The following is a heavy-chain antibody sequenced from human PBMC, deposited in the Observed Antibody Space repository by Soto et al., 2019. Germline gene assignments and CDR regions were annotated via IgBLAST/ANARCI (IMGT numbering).Heavy chain of an antibody. CDR2: ISSSGSTI. V-gene: IGHV3-48*03. CDR1: GFTFSSYE. D-gene: IGHD6-19*01. J-gene: IGHJ4*02. Sequence: PGGSLRLSCAASGFTFSSYEMNWVRQAPGKGLEWVSYISSSGSTIYYADSVKGRFTISRDNAKNSLYLQMNSLRAEDTAVYYCARAVGEWLVHIDYWGQGTLVTVSS. CDR3: ARAVGEWLVHIDY.